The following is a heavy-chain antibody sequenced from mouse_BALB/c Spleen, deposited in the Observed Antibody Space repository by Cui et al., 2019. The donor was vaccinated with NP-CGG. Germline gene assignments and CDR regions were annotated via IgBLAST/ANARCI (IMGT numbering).Heavy chain of an antibody. D-gene: IGHD1-1*01. J-gene: IGHJ2*01. CDR1: GYTFTSYL. V-gene: IGHV1-72*01. CDR2: IDPNSGGT. CDR3: ARYDYYGSSYFDY. Sequence: VQLKQTGPALLTPGASVKLSCKASGYTFTSYLMHCVKQRPGRGLGWMGRIDPNSGGTKYNEKFKSKATLTVDKPSSTADMQLSSLTSEYSAVYDCARYDYYGSSYFDYWGQGTTLTVSS.